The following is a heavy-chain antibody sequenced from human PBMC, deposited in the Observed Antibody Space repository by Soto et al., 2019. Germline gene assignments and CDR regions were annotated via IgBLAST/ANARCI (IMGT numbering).Heavy chain of an antibody. CDR3: ARAQGGYSGSYRFAF. CDR2: INAGNGNT. V-gene: IGHV1-3*01. J-gene: IGHJ1*01. Sequence: ASVKVSCKASGYIFTSYAMHWVRQAPGQRLEWMGWINAGNGNTKYSQKFQGRVTITRDTSASTAYMELSSLRSEDTAVYYCARAQGGYSGSYRFAFWAQRTPVTVSS. D-gene: IGHD1-26*01. CDR1: GYIFTSYA.